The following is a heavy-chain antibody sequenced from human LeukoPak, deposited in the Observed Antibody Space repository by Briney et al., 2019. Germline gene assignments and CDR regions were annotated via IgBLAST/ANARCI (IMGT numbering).Heavy chain of an antibody. J-gene: IGHJ6*02. CDR3: ARTVYCSRPSCNTAYNNQGMAV. CDR1: GGTFSSYA. CDR2: IIPILGIA. D-gene: IGHD2-2*02. Sequence: ASVKVSCKASGGTFSSYAISWVRQAPGQGLEWMGRIIPILGIANYAQKFQGRVTITADKSTSTAYMELSSLRSEDTAVYYCARTVYCSRPSCNTAYNNQGMAVGAQGPTST. V-gene: IGHV1-69*04.